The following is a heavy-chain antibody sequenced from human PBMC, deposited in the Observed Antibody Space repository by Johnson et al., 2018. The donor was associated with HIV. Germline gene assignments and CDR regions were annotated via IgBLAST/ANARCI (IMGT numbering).Heavy chain of an antibody. V-gene: IGHV3-23*04. D-gene: IGHD6-25*01. CDR3: AKDPPNTGRYSSGYDALDI. Sequence: VQLVESGGGLVQPGGSLRLSCAASGFTFSSYAMSWVRQAPGKGLEWVAAISGSGGSTYYADSVKGRFTISRDNSKNTLYLQMNSLRAEDTAVYYCAKDPPNTGRYSSGYDALDIWGQGTMVTVSS. CDR1: GFTFSSYA. CDR2: ISGSGGST. J-gene: IGHJ3*02.